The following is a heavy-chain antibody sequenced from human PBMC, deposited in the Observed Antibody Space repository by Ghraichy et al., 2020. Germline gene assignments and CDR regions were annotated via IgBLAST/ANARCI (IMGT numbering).Heavy chain of an antibody. Sequence: ASLRLSCAASGFIFTSYSLNWVRQAPGKGLEWVSSISSSSIYIYYAESVQGRFTISRDNARNSLYLQMSSLRAEDTAVYYCASSTTSYRSSVLNAFDIWGQGTMVTVSS. D-gene: IGHD2-2*01. J-gene: IGHJ3*02. CDR1: GFIFTSYS. V-gene: IGHV3-21*01. CDR2: ISSSSIYI. CDR3: ASSTTSYRSSVLNAFDI.